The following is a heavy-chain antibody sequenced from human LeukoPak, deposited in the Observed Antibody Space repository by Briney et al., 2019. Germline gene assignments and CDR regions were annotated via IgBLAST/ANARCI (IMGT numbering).Heavy chain of an antibody. CDR1: GFTFSSLA. D-gene: IGHD4-17*01. V-gene: IGHV3-23*01. J-gene: IGHJ4*02. CDR2: ISGSGGST. CDR3: AKDLPDYGDDIEGY. Sequence: GGSLRLSCAASGFTFSSLAMSWVRQAPGKGLEWVSTISGSGGSTNYADSVKGRFTFSRDNSKNTLYLQMNSLRAEDTAVYYCAKDLPDYGDDIEGYWGQGTLVTVSS.